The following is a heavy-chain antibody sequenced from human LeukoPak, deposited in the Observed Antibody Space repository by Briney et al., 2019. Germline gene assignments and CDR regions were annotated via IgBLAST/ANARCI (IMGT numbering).Heavy chain of an antibody. D-gene: IGHD6-6*01. CDR2: ISGSGGST. J-gene: IGHJ4*02. CDR1: GFTFSSNY. Sequence: GGSLRLSCAASGFTFSSNYMSWVRQAPGKGLEWVSAISGSGGSTYYADSVKGRFTISRDNSKNTLYLQMNSLRAEDTAVYYCAKYSSSSPVRGANFDYWGQGTLVTVSS. V-gene: IGHV3-23*01. CDR3: AKYSSSSPVRGANFDY.